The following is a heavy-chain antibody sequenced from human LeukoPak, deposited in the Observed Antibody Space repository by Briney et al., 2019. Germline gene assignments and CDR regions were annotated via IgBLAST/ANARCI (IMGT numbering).Heavy chain of an antibody. Sequence: SETLSLTCTVSGGSISSYYWSWIRQPAGKGLEWIGRIYTSGSTNYNPSLKSRVTMSVDTSKNQFSLKLSSVTAADTAVYYCARSTGYCSSTSCPEKGWFDPWGQGTLVTVSS. J-gene: IGHJ5*02. CDR1: GGSISSYY. D-gene: IGHD2-2*01. CDR2: IYTSGST. V-gene: IGHV4-4*07. CDR3: ARSTGYCSSTSCPEKGWFDP.